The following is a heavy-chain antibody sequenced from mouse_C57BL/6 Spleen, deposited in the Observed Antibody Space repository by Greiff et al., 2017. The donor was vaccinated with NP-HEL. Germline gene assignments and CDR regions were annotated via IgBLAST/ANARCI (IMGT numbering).Heavy chain of an antibody. CDR1: GYTFTSYK. CDR3: ALTGTGTWFAY. CDR2: INPSSGYT. V-gene: IGHV1-4*01. Sequence: QVQLKQSGAELARPGASVKMSCKASGYTFTSYKMHWVKQRPGQGLEWIGYINPSSGYTKYNQKFKDKATLTADKSSSTAYMQLSSLTSEDSAVYYCALTGTGTWFAYWGQGTLVTVSA. J-gene: IGHJ3*01. D-gene: IGHD4-1*01.